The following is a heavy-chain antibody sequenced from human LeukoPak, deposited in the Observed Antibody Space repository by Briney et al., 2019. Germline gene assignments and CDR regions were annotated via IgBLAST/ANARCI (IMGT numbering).Heavy chain of an antibody. CDR3: ARGPYSSGWYYYYGMDV. D-gene: IGHD6-19*01. J-gene: IGHJ6*02. CDR1: GYTFTSYG. CDR2: ISAYNGNT. Sequence: ASVKVSCKASGYTFTSYGISWVRQAPGQGLEWMGWISAYNGNTNYAQKLQGRVTMTTDTSTSTAYMELRSLRSDDTAVYYCARGPYSSGWYYYYGMDVWGQETTVTVSS. V-gene: IGHV1-18*01.